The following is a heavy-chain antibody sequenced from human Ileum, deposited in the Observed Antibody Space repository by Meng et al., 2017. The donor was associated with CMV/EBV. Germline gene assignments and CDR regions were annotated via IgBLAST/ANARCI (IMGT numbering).Heavy chain of an antibody. CDR1: GLSFSSYA. CDR2: ISTSGDSV. CDR3: AKEAGTATGLSSLDI. Sequence: GGSLRLSCVASGLSFSSYAMDWVRRAQGKGLEWVSAISTSGDSVYSADSVKGRFIVSRDNSKNTMYLQMNSPRAEDTAVYYCAKEAGTATGLSSLDIWGQGGVVAVSS. D-gene: IGHD6-19*01. V-gene: IGHV3-23*01. J-gene: IGHJ3*02.